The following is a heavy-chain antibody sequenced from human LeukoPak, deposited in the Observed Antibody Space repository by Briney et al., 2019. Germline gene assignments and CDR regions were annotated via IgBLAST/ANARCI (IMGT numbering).Heavy chain of an antibody. J-gene: IGHJ4*02. CDR1: GFTFSSYA. Sequence: GSLRLSCAASGFTFSSYAMRWVRQAPGKGLEWVSGISGSGGSTYYADSVKGRFTISRDNSKNTLYLQMNSLRAEDTAVYYCATTADYWGSYGWGQGTLVTVSS. CDR3: ATTADYWGSYG. V-gene: IGHV3-23*01. D-gene: IGHD7-27*01. CDR2: ISGSGGST.